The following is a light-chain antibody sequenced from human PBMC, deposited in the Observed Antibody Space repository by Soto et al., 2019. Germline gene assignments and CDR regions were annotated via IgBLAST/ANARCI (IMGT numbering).Light chain of an antibody. CDR1: SSNIGAGYD. V-gene: IGLV1-40*01. J-gene: IGLJ1*01. CDR2: TNT. Sequence: QSALTQPPSVSGAPGQRVTISCSGNSSNIGAGYDVHWYQQLPGTAPKLLIYTNTNRPSGVPDRFSGSKSGTSASLAITGLQAEDEGDYYCQSYDSSLSGYVFGTGTKLTVL. CDR3: QSYDSSLSGYV.